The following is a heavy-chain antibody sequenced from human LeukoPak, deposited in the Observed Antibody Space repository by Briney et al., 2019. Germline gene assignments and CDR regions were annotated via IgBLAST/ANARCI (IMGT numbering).Heavy chain of an antibody. CDR3: ARASNPAGLRFLEWLLYPFDY. CDR1: GDSVSSNSAA. V-gene: IGHV6-1*01. D-gene: IGHD3-3*01. CDR2: TYYRSKWYK. J-gene: IGHJ4*02. Sequence: SQTLSLTCAISGDSVSSNSAAWNWIRQSPSRGLEWLGRTYYRSKWYKDYAVSEKSRITINPDTSKNQFSLQLNSVTPEDTAVYYCARASNPAGLRFLEWLLYPFDYWGQGTLVTVSS.